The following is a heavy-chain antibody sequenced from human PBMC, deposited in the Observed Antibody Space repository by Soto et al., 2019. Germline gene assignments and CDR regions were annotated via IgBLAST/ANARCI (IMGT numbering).Heavy chain of an antibody. V-gene: IGHV2-5*02. CDR2: IDWDDDK. CDR3: AHSLNTYYYDISGYLVFDAFDI. J-gene: IGHJ3*02. Sequence: QITLKESGPTLVKPTQTLTLTCTFSGFSLSTSGVGVGWIRQPPGKALEWLALIDWDDDKRYSPSLKSRLTITKDTSKIQVVLTMTNMDPVDTATYYCAHSLNTYYYDISGYLVFDAFDILGQGTMVTVSS. D-gene: IGHD3-22*01. CDR1: GFSLSTSGVG.